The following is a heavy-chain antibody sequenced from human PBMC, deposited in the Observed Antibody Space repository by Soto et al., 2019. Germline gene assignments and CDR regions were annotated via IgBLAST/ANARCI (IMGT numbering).Heavy chain of an antibody. CDR3: TTQQYYDRRGHPEN. Sequence: GGSLRLSWAPSGFTFSNGWMSWAPQAPGKGLEWVGRIKSKTDGGTTDYAAPVKGRFTISRDDSKNTLYLQMNSLKTEDTAGYYCTTQQYYDRRGHPENWGKGTL. D-gene: IGHD3-22*01. V-gene: IGHV3-15*01. CDR2: IKSKTDGGTT. CDR1: GFTFSNGW. J-gene: IGHJ4*02.